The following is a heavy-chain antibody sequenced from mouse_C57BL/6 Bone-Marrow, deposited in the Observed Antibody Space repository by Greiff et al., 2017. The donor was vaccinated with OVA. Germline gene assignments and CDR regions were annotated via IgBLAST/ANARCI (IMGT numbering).Heavy chain of an antibody. V-gene: IGHV1-82*01. J-gene: IGHJ2*01. D-gene: IGHD1-1*01. CDR2: IYPGDGDT. CDR1: GYAFSSSW. Sequence: VQLQESGPELVKPGASVKISCKASGYAFSSSWMNWVKQRPGKGLEWIGRIYPGDGDTNYNGKFKGKATLTADKSSSTAYMQLSSLTSEDSAVYFCGLLRYPDYWAKAPLSQSPQ. CDR3: GLLRYPDY.